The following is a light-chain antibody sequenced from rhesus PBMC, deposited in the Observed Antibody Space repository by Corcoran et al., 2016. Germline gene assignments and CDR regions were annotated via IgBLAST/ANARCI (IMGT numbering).Light chain of an antibody. CDR3: QVWDRIGKYV. V-gene: IGLV3-25*02. CDR1: NIGGKN. Sequence: SYELTQPPSVSAASGQTARITCGGANIGGKNVLWYQQKPAQAPVLVIYANSRRPSGIPERFSGANSGKTATLIISRLEAGDEATYCCQVWDRIGKYVLAAGTRLTVL. CDR2: ANS. J-gene: IGLJ1*01.